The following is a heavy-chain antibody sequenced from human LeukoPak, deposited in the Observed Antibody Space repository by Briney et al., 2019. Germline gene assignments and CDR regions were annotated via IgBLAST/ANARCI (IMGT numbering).Heavy chain of an antibody. CDR1: GFTFSNAW. CDR3: ARDGGVGGSYFEGAFDI. D-gene: IGHD1-26*01. Sequence: PGGSLRLSCAASGFTFSNAWMSWVRQTPRKRLEWVGRIKSKTDGGTTDYAAPVKGRFTISRDDSKNTLYLQMNSLRAEDTAVYYCARDGGVGGSYFEGAFDIWGQGTMVTVSS. CDR2: IKSKTDGGTT. V-gene: IGHV3-15*01. J-gene: IGHJ3*02.